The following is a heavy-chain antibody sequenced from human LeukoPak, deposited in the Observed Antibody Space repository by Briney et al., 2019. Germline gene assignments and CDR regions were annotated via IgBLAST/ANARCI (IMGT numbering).Heavy chain of an antibody. D-gene: IGHD1-14*01. J-gene: IGHJ6*02. Sequence: PSETLSLTCAIYGGSFSGYYWSWIRQPPGKGLEWIGEINHSGSTNYNPSLKSRVTISVDPSKNQFSLKLSSVTAADTAVYYCARAPPRSTTGGMDVWGQGTTVTVSS. CDR1: GGSFSGYY. V-gene: IGHV4-34*01. CDR3: ARAPPRSTTGGMDV. CDR2: INHSGST.